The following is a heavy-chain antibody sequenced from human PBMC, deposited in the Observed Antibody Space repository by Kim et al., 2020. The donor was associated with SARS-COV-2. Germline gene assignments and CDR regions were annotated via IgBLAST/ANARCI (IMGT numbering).Heavy chain of an antibody. J-gene: IGHJ4*02. Sequence: GGSLRLSCAASGFTFSSYAMSWVRQAPGKGLEWVSAISGSGGSTYYADSVKGRFTISRDNSKNTLYLQMNSLRAEDTAVYYCAKEGTTGGVVATGFDYWGQGTLVTVSS. V-gene: IGHV3-23*01. CDR1: GFTFSSYA. D-gene: IGHD5-12*01. CDR3: AKEGTTGGVVATGFDY. CDR2: ISGSGGST.